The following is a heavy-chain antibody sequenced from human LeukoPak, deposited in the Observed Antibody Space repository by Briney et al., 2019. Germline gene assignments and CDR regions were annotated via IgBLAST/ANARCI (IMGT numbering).Heavy chain of an antibody. Sequence: SVKVSCKASGGTFSSYAISWVRQAPGQGLEWMGRIIPILGIANYAQKFQGRVTITADKSTSTAYMELNSLRAEDTAVYCCAKQGVSSGYYDSSGYYFDYWGQGTLVTVSS. CDR3: AKQGVSSGYYDSSGYYFDY. V-gene: IGHV1-69*04. CDR2: IIPILGIA. CDR1: GGTFSSYA. J-gene: IGHJ4*02. D-gene: IGHD3-22*01.